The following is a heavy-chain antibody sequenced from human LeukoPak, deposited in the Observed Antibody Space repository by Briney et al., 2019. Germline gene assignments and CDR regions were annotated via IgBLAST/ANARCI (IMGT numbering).Heavy chain of an antibody. D-gene: IGHD3-9*01. Sequence: ASVKVSCKASGGTFSSYAISWVRQAPGQGLEWMGGIIPIFGTANYAQKFQGRVTITADESTSTAYMELSSLRSEDTAGYYCARGGYYDILTGYYRPVGAFDIWGQVTMVTVSS. V-gene: IGHV1-69*13. CDR3: ARGGYYDILTGYYRPVGAFDI. J-gene: IGHJ3*02. CDR1: GGTFSSYA. CDR2: IIPIFGTA.